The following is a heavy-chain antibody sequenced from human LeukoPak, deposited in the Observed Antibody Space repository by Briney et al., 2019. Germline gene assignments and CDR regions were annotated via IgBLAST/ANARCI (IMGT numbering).Heavy chain of an antibody. J-gene: IGHJ4*02. D-gene: IGHD3-3*01. Sequence: ASVKVSCKASGYTFTSYDIYWVRQATGQGLEWMGWMNPNSGNTGYAQKFQGRVTITRNTSISTAYMELSSLRSEDTAVYYCARGKIEWLTFDYWGQGTLVTVSS. CDR1: GYTFTSYD. V-gene: IGHV1-8*03. CDR3: ARGKIEWLTFDY. CDR2: MNPNSGNT.